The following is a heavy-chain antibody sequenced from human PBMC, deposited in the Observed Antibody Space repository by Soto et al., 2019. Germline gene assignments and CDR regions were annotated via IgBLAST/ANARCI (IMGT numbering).Heavy chain of an antibody. V-gene: IGHV3-21*01. Sequence: EVQLVESGGGLVKPGGSLRLSCAASGFTFSSYSMNWVRQAPGKGLEWVSSISSSSSYIYYADSVKGRFTISRDNAKNALTPQMNSLRAEDTAVYYCARDGGGYCGGDCYSYYYYYMDVWGKGTTVTVSS. CDR2: ISSSSSYI. J-gene: IGHJ6*03. CDR1: GFTFSSYS. CDR3: ARDGGGYCGGDCYSYYYYYMDV. D-gene: IGHD2-21*01.